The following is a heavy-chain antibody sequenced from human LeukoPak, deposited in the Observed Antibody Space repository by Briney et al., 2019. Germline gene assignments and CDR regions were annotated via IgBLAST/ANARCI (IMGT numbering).Heavy chain of an antibody. Sequence: SETLSLTCTVSGGSISSYYWSWIRQPAGKGLEWIGRIYTSGSTNYNPSLKSRVTISVDTSKNQFSLKLSSVTAADTAVYYCARGAYSSSWYIPPGNYFDYWGQGTLVTVSS. CDR3: ARGAYSSSWYIPPGNYFDY. J-gene: IGHJ4*02. V-gene: IGHV4-4*07. CDR2: IYTSGST. D-gene: IGHD6-13*01. CDR1: GGSISSYY.